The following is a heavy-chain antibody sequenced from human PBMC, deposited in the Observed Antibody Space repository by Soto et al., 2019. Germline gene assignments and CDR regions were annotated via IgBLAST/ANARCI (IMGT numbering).Heavy chain of an antibody. CDR1: GFTVTGFDFSSFG. CDR3: ARVSYVNGWIFDC. Sequence: GALRLFSEASGFTVTGFDFSSFGMHWVRQAPGKGLEWVAVIWYDGSNTYYADSVKGRFTLSRDNAKTSLHLQMDSLRAEDTAMYFCARVSYVNGWIFDCWVQVTLVTTSP. D-gene: IGHD6-19*01. V-gene: IGHV3-33*01. J-gene: IGHJ4*01. CDR2: IWYDGSNT.